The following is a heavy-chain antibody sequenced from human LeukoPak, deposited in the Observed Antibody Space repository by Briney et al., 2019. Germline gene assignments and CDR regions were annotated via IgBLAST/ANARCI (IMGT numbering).Heavy chain of an antibody. V-gene: IGHV1-69*05. Sequence: VASVKVSCTASGGTFSSYAISWVRQAPGQGLEWMGGIIPIFGTANYAQKFQGRVTITTDESTSTAYMELSSLRSEDTAVYYCATSLYYDILTGDYWGQGTLVTVSS. CDR1: GGTFSSYA. J-gene: IGHJ4*02. CDR3: ATSLYYDILTGDY. D-gene: IGHD3-9*01. CDR2: IIPIFGTA.